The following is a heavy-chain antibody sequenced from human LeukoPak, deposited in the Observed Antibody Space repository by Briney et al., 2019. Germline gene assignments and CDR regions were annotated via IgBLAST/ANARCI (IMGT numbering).Heavy chain of an antibody. CDR3: AKDLVVVAATGSGAYGIEDY. J-gene: IGHJ4*02. CDR1: GFTFDDYA. CDR2: ISWNSGSI. V-gene: IGHV3-9*01. Sequence: GGSLRLSCAASGFTFDDYAMHWVRYAPGKGLEWVSGISWNSGSIGYADSVKGRFTISRDNAKNSLYLQMNSLRAEDTAVYYCAKDLVVVAATGSGAYGIEDYWGQGTLVTVST. D-gene: IGHD2-15*01.